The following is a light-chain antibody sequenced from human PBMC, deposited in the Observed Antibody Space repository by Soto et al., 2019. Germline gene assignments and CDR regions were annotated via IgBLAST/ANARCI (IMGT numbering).Light chain of an antibody. CDR3: QQYGTSEII. Sequence: EIVLTQSPGTLSLSPGERATLSCRASQSLANSFIALYQQNPGQSPRLLIYDTSSRASGIPDRFSGSGSGTDFTLTISRRGTEDFAVFYCQQYGTSEIIFGQGTRLEIK. CDR2: DTS. CDR1: QSLANSF. J-gene: IGKJ5*01. V-gene: IGKV3-20*01.